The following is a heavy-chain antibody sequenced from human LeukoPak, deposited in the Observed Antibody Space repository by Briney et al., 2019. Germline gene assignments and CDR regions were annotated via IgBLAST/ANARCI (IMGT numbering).Heavy chain of an antibody. CDR3: ARGQSEISEYSGYDYFDY. CDR1: GGTFSRYA. D-gene: IGHD5-12*01. J-gene: IGHJ4*02. Sequence: SVKVSCKASGGTFSRYAISRVRQAPGQGLEWMGGIIPIFGTANYAQKFQGRVTITTDEFTSTAYVELRSLRSEDTAVYFCARGQSEISEYSGYDYFDYWGQGTLLTVSS. CDR2: IIPIFGTA. V-gene: IGHV1-69*05.